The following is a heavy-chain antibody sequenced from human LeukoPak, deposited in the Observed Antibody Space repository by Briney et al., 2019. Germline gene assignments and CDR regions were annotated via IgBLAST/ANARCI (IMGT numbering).Heavy chain of an antibody. CDR1: GFTFSSCG. D-gene: IGHD2-2*01. J-gene: IGHJ4*02. V-gene: IGHV3-30*18. CDR2: ISHDGSFK. Sequence: PGGSLRLSCAASGFTFSSCGMHWVRQAPGKGLEWVAIISHDGSFKYCADSVKGRFTISRDNSKNTLYLQINSLRAEDTAIYYCAKVVVVPASRGYYFDYWGQGTLVTVSS. CDR3: AKVVVVPASRGYYFDY.